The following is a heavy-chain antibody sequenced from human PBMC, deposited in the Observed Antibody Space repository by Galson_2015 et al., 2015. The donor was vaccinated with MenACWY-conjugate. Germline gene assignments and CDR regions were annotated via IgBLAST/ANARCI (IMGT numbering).Heavy chain of an antibody. Sequence: SLRLSCAASGFSFSAYWMSWVRQAPGKGLEWVANIKTDGGEEYYVDSVKGRFTISRDNAKNSLYLQMNSLRVEDTAVYYCTKLNNWNVRLDWGQGTLVTVSS. CDR1: GFSFSAYW. CDR3: TKLNNWNVRLD. J-gene: IGHJ4*02. V-gene: IGHV3-7*01. CDR2: IKTDGGEE. D-gene: IGHD1-1*01.